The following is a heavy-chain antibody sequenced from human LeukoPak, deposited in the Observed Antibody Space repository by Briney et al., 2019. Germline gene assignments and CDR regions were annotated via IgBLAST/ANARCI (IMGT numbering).Heavy chain of an antibody. CDR3: ARGRYRSSGWYPY. J-gene: IGHJ4*02. CDR1: GGSISSYY. D-gene: IGHD6-19*01. CDR2: IYHSGST. Sequence: PSETLSLTCTVSGGSISSYYWGWIRQPPGKGLEWIGSIYHSGSTYHNPSLRNRVTISVDTSKNQFSLKLSSVTAADTAVYYCARGRYRSSGWYPYWGQGTLVTVSS. V-gene: IGHV4-38-2*02.